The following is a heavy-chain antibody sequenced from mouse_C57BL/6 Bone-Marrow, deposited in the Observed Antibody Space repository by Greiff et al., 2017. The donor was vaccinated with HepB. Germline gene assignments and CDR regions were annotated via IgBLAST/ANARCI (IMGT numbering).Heavy chain of an antibody. Sequence: EVQVVESGGGLVQPGGSLKLSCAASGFTFSDYYMYWVRQTPEKRLEWVAYISNGGGSTYYPDTVKGRFTISRDNAKNTLYLQMSRLKSEDTAMYYCARLTAQAWFAYWGQGTLVTVSA. V-gene: IGHV5-12*01. CDR1: GFTFSDYY. J-gene: IGHJ3*01. CDR2: ISNGGGST. D-gene: IGHD3-2*02. CDR3: ARLTAQAWFAY.